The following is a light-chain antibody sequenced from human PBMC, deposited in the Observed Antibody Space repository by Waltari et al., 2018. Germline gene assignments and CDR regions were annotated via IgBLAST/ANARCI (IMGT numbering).Light chain of an antibody. CDR1: SSDVGGYNA. J-gene: IGLJ1*01. CDR2: DVS. Sequence: QSALTQPRSVSGSPGQSVTISCTGSSSDVGGYNAVSWYQQFPGKGPKVLLYDVSKRLSGVPDRFSGSKSGNTASLPISWLQAEDGAAYYCCSYAGTYTFFVVGSGTEVTV. CDR3: CSYAGTYTFFV. V-gene: IGLV2-11*01.